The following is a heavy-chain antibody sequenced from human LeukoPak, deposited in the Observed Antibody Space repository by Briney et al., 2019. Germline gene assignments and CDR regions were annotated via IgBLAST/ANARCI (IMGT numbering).Heavy chain of an antibody. D-gene: IGHD2-15*01. V-gene: IGHV3-23*05. CDR2: ITDNGNTT. CDR3: ATLRLSDHFDY. J-gene: IGHJ4*02. CDR1: RFTFSSYA. Sequence: GGSLRLSCAASRFTFSSYAMNWVRLSAGKGLEWVSAITDNGNTTYYADSVQGRFTISRDNSKNTLYLQMNSLGVEDTAVYYCATLRLSDHFDYWGQGTLVTVSS.